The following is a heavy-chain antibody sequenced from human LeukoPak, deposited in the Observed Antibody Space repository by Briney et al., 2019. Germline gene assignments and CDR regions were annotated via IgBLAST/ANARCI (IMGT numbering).Heavy chain of an antibody. CDR2: IGTTGDT. J-gene: IGHJ4*02. D-gene: IGHD3-22*01. V-gene: IGHV3-13*01. CDR1: GFTFSSSD. Sequence: RGSLRLSCAASGFTFSSSDMHWVRQATGKSLEWVSAIGTTGDTYYPGSVKGRFTISRENAKNSLYLQMNSLRAGDTAVYYCARADKGGYYDYWGQGTLVTVSS. CDR3: ARADKGGYYDY.